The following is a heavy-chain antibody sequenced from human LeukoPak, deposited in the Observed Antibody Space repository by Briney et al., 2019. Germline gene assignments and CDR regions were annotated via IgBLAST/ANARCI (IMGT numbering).Heavy chain of an antibody. CDR3: AALGYCTSTTCFGNDY. V-gene: IGHV3-48*02. Sequence: PGGSLRLSCAASGFTFSNYNMNWVRQAPGKGLEWVSYISSSSATTYYADSVKGRFTISRDNAKNSLYLQMNSLRDEDTAVYYCAALGYCTSTTCFGNDYWGQGTLVTVSS. D-gene: IGHD2-2*01. J-gene: IGHJ4*02. CDR2: ISSSSATT. CDR1: GFTFSNYN.